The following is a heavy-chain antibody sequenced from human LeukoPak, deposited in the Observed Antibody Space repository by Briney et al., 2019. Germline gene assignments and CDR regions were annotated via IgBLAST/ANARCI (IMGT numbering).Heavy chain of an antibody. Sequence: GGSLRLTCSASGFTFRSHAMHWVRQAPGEGLVWVSRLKGDGSEASYADSVKGRFTISRDNAKNTLYLQMSSLRAEDTAVYYCARGGFTGPVTAYLDYWGQGAPVTVSS. J-gene: IGHJ4*02. D-gene: IGHD5-12*01. CDR3: ARGGFTGPVTAYLDY. V-gene: IGHV3-74*01. CDR1: GFTFRSHA. CDR2: LKGDGSEA.